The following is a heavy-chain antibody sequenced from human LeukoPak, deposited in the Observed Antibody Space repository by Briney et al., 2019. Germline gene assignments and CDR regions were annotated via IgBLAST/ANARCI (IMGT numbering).Heavy chain of an antibody. CDR3: ARFYSGTTGQNWFDP. Sequence: ASVKVSCKASGYTFTSYDINWVRQATGQGLEWMGWMNPNSGNTGYAQKFQGRVTMTTNTSISTAYMELSSLRSEDTAVYYCARFYSGTTGQNWFDPWGQGTLVTVSS. V-gene: IGHV1-8*01. CDR2: MNPNSGNT. J-gene: IGHJ5*02. CDR1: GYTFTSYD. D-gene: IGHD4-17*01.